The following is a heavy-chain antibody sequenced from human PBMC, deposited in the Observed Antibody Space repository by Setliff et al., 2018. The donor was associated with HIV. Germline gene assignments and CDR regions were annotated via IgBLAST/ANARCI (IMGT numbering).Heavy chain of an antibody. Sequence: SETLSLTCTVSGGSISSGDYYWSWIRQPPGKGLEWIGYIYYSGSTYYNPSLKSRVTISVGTSKNQFSLKVSSVTAADTAVYYCARDRGGGYNNLDYWGQGTLVTVSS. D-gene: IGHD5-12*01. J-gene: IGHJ4*02. CDR2: IYYSGST. CDR3: ARDRGGGYNNLDY. V-gene: IGHV4-30-4*08. CDR1: GGSISSGDYY.